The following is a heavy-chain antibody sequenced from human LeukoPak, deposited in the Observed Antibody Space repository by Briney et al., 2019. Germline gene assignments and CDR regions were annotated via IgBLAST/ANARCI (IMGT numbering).Heavy chain of an antibody. CDR2: IYTSGDT. V-gene: IGHV4-4*07. CDR3: ASPEGY. J-gene: IGHJ4*02. Sequence: PSETLSLTCTVSGGSMSINYWSWIRQPAGKGLEWIGRIYTSGDTNYNPSLKSRVTMSIDTSKNQFSLKLTSVTAADTAVYYCASPEGYWGQGTLVTVSS. CDR1: GGSMSINY.